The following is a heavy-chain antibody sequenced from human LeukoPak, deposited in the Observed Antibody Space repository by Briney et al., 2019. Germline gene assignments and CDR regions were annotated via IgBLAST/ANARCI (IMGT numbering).Heavy chain of an antibody. CDR3: ARWAGPIDY. J-gene: IGHJ4*02. V-gene: IGHV4-34*01. Sequence: GSLRLSCTASGFIFSDYGMSWVRQAPGKGLEWIGEINHSGSTNYNPSLKSRVTISVDTSKNQFSLKLSSVTAADTAVYYCARWAGPIDYWGQGTLVTVSS. D-gene: IGHD6-19*01. CDR2: INHSGST. CDR1: GFIFSDYG.